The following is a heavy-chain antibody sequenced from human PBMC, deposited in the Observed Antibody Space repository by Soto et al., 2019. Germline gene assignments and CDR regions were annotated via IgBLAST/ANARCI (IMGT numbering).Heavy chain of an antibody. J-gene: IGHJ6*02. CDR1: GATISSGGFY. Sequence: QVQLQESGPGLVEASQTLSLTCTVSGATISSGGFYWSWIRQRPGKGLEWIGHIYYTGSTYYNPSLNSRVTISVDMSRNQFSLKLRCVTAADTAKYFCARDDSFYGEPGYGMNVWGQGTTVTVSS. V-gene: IGHV4-31*03. CDR2: IYYTGST. CDR3: ARDDSFYGEPGYGMNV. D-gene: IGHD4-17*01.